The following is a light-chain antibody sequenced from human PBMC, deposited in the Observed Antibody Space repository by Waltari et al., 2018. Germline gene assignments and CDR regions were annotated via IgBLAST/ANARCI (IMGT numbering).Light chain of an antibody. CDR3: SSFAGSSQML. Sequence: QSALTQPPSASGSPGQSVTISCTGTSSDVGGFAYVSWYQQHPGKVPRPMIYEVSKRPSGVPDRFSGSKSGNTASLTVSGLQVEDEADYYCSSFAGSSQMLFGGGTKLTVL. CDR2: EVS. V-gene: IGLV2-8*01. CDR1: SSDVGGFAY. J-gene: IGLJ2*01.